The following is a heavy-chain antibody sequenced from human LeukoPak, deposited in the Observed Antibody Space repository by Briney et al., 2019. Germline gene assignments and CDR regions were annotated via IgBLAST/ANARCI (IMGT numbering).Heavy chain of an antibody. D-gene: IGHD3-22*01. J-gene: IGHJ4*02. CDR3: ARSSGYYLYYFDY. Sequence: SQTLSLTCTVSGGSISSGSYYWSWIRQPAGKGLEWIGRIYTSGSTNYNPSLKSRVTISVDTSKNQFSLKLSSVTAADTAVYYCARSSGYYLYYFDYRGQGTLVTVSS. CDR2: IYTSGST. V-gene: IGHV4-61*02. CDR1: GGSISSGSYY.